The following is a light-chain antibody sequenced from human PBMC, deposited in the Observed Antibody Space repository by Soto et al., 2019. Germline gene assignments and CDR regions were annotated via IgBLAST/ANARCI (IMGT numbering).Light chain of an antibody. CDR1: QSISSW. Sequence: DIQMTQSPSTLSSSAGDRVTITCRASQSISSWLAWYQQKPGKAPKLLIYDASSLESGLPSRFSGSGSGTEFTLTISSLQPDDFAAYYCQQYNSYWMYTFGQGTKLEIK. J-gene: IGKJ2*01. CDR2: DAS. CDR3: QQYNSYWMYT. V-gene: IGKV1-5*01.